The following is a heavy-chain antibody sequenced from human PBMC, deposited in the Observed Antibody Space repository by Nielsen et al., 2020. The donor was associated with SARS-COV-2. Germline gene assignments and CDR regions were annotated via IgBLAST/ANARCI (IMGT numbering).Heavy chain of an antibody. Sequence: GGSLRLSCAASGFTFDDYAMHWVRQAPGKGLEWVSGISWNSGSIGYADSVKGRFTISRDNAKNSLYLQMNSLRAEDTAVYYCAREGRAAAMWAWFDPWGQGTLVTVSS. CDR2: ISWNSGSI. D-gene: IGHD2-2*01. CDR3: AREGRAAAMWAWFDP. V-gene: IGHV3-9*01. J-gene: IGHJ5*02. CDR1: GFTFDDYA.